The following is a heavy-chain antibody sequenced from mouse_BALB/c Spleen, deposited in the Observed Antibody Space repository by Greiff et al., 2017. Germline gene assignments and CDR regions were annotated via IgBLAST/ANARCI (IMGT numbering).Heavy chain of an antibody. J-gene: IGHJ4*01. CDR3: TRLRYGNYGAMDY. V-gene: IGHV1-69*02. Sequence: QVHVKQSGAELVRPGASVKLSCKASGYTFTSYWINWVKQRPGQGLEWIGNIYPSDSYTNYNQKFKDKATLTVDKSSSTAYMQLSSPTSEDSAVYYCTRLRYGNYGAMDYWGQGTSVTVSS. D-gene: IGHD2-1*01. CDR1: GYTFTSYW. CDR2: IYPSDSYT.